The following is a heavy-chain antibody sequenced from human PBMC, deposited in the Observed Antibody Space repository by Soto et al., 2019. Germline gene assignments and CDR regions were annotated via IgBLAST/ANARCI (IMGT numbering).Heavy chain of an antibody. Sequence: QVQLQQWGAGRLKPSETLSLYCSVYGTSFSHSYWSCIRHAPGKGLEWLGEINHTGSTNYNPSLKSRVTISVDASKKEFSLKLRYVTDADTAVYYCARVGQLFPDLDLWGRGTLVSVSS. CDR3: ARVGQLFPDLDL. CDR2: INHTGST. V-gene: IGHV4-34*01. CDR1: GTSFSHSY. D-gene: IGHD3-10*01. J-gene: IGHJ2*01.